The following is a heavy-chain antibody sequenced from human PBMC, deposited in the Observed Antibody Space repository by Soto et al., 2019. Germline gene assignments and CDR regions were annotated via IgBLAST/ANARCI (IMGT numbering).Heavy chain of an antibody. V-gene: IGHV4-39*01. CDR3: ARIVVVAATHGWFDP. CDR1: GGSISSSSYY. CDR2: IYYSGST. D-gene: IGHD2-15*01. J-gene: IGHJ5*02. Sequence: SETLSLTCTVSGGSISSSSYYWGWIRQPPGKGLEWIGSIYYSGSTYYNPSLKSRVTISVDTSKNQFTLKLSSVTAADTAVYYCARIVVVAATHGWFDPWGQGTLVTVSS.